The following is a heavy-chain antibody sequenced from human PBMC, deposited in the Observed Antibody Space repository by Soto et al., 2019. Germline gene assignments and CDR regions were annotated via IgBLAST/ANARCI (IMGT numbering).Heavy chain of an antibody. CDR2: INWNGGST. D-gene: IGHD4-17*01. Sequence: EVQLVESGGGVVRPGGSLRLSCAASGFTFDDYGMSWVRQAPGKGLEWVSGINWNGGSTGYADSVKGRFTISRDNAKNSLYLQMNSLRAEDTALYHCARSPVQGLDYGESYYYYTDVWGKGTTVTVSS. CDR1: GFTFDDYG. J-gene: IGHJ6*03. V-gene: IGHV3-20*01. CDR3: ARSPVQGLDYGESYYYYTDV.